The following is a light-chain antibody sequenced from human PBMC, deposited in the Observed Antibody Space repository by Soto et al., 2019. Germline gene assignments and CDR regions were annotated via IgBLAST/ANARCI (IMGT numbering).Light chain of an antibody. Sequence: IVLTQSPGTLSLSPWERAKISCRASQSVSSSYLAWYQQKPGQAPRLLSYGASSRATGVPDRFSGSGSGTDFILNISRLEPEDFAVYYCQQYTNWPPNTFGQGTRLEIK. CDR3: QQYTNWPPNT. CDR1: QSVSSSY. J-gene: IGKJ5*01. V-gene: IGKV3-20*01. CDR2: GAS.